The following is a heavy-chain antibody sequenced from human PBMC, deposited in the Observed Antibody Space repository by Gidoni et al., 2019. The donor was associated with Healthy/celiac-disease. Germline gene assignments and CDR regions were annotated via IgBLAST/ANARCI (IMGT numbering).Heavy chain of an antibody. Sequence: EVQLVESGGGLVQPGGSLRLSCAASGFTVSSNYMSWVRQAPGKGLEWVSVIYSGGSTYYADSVKGRFTISRDNSKNTLYLQMNSLRAEDTAVYYCARGLYSYGYLGGMDVWGQGTTVTVSS. D-gene: IGHD5-18*01. CDR3: ARGLYSYGYLGGMDV. J-gene: IGHJ6*02. CDR2: IYSGGST. V-gene: IGHV3-66*01. CDR1: GFTVSSNY.